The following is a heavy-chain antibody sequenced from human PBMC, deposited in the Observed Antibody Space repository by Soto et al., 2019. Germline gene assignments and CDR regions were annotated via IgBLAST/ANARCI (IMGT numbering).Heavy chain of an antibody. D-gene: IGHD2-15*01. CDR2: IFYTGTT. J-gene: IGHJ4*02. Sequence: SETLSLTCAVPGYSISSDNWWGWIRQPPGKGLEWIGYIFYTGTTYYNLSLKSRLSMSVDTAKDQFSLRLSSVTAADTAVYYCARGGGYDSFDFWGQGIQVTVSS. CDR3: ARGGGYDSFDF. CDR1: GYSISSDNW. V-gene: IGHV4-28*01.